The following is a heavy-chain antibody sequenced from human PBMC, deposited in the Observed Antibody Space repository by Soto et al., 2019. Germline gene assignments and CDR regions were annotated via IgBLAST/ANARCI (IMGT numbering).Heavy chain of an antibody. CDR1: GFTVSSNY. D-gene: IGHD2-15*01. CDR3: ARDRPYCSGGSCYSFDY. V-gene: IGHV3-53*04. J-gene: IGHJ4*02. CDR2: IYSGGST. Sequence: EVQLVESGGGLVQPGGSLRLSCAASGFTVSSNYMSWVRQAPGKGLEWVSVIYSGGSTYYADSVKGRFTISRHNSKNTPYLQMNSLRGEDTAVYYCARDRPYCSGGSCYSFDYWGQGTLVTVSS.